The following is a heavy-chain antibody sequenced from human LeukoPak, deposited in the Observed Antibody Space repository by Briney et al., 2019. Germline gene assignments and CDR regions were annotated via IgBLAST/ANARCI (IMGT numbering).Heavy chain of an antibody. J-gene: IGHJ4*02. CDR3: ARASRLYDSVDY. Sequence: SETLSLTRTVSGGSISSGSYYWSWIRQPAGKGLEWIGRIYTSGSTNYNPSLKSRVTISADTSKNQFSLKLTSVTAADTAVYYCARASRLYDSVDYWGQGTLVTVSS. V-gene: IGHV4-61*02. D-gene: IGHD3-22*01. CDR2: IYTSGST. CDR1: GGSISSGSYY.